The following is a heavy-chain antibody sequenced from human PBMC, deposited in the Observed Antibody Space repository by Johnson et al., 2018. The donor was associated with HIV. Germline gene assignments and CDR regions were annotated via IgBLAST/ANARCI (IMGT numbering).Heavy chain of an antibody. CDR2: TSSNGGST. J-gene: IGHJ3*02. V-gene: IGHV3-64*01. Sequence: VQLVESGGGLVQPGGSLRLSCAASGFSFSSFSMHWVRQAPGKGLEYVSTTSSNGGSTYYANSVKGRFTISRDNSKNTLYLQMGSLRAEDMAVYYCAREGLIVGATLGAFDIWGQGVMVTVSS. D-gene: IGHD1-26*01. CDR3: AREGLIVGATLGAFDI. CDR1: GFSFSSFS.